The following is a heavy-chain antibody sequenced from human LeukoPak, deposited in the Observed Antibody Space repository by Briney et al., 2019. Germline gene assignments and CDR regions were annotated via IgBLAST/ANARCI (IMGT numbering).Heavy chain of an antibody. CDR2: IYYNGGT. D-gene: IGHD2-21*02. J-gene: IGHJ6*03. CDR3: ARNGFRTYCGIDCYTDYMDV. Sequence: SETLSLTCSVSGGSVSGDSWTWIRQPAGKGLEWVGYIYYNGGTVYNPSLKSRVAMSVDTSKNQFSLQLTSVTAADTAVYYCARNGFRTYCGIDCYTDYMDVWGKGTTVTVSS. V-gene: IGHV4-59*02. CDR1: GGSVSGDS.